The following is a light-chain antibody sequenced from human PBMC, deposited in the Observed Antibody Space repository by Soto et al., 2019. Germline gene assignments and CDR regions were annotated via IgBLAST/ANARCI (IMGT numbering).Light chain of an antibody. CDR3: QQYGVSPPNT. CDR1: QIVSSTY. CDR2: GAS. V-gene: IGKV3-20*01. Sequence: EIVLTQSPGTLSLSPGERATLSCRASQIVSSTYLAWFQQKPGQAPRLLIYGASTRATGIPDRFSGSGSGTGFTLTISGLEPEDFALYYCQQYGVSPPNTFGGGTKVEV. J-gene: IGKJ4*01.